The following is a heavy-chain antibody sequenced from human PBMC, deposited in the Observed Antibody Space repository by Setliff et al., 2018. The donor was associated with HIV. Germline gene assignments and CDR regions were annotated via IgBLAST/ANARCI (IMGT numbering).Heavy chain of an antibody. J-gene: IGHJ6*03. CDR2: MNGDGTT. D-gene: IGHD6-19*01. Sequence: GGSLRLSCAASGFTVNTNYMTWVRQAPGKGLEWVSVMNGDGTTYYADSVKGRFTISRDNSINILYLHMNSLIAEDTAVYYCARAEAVAGKSYMDVWGKGTTVTVSS. CDR1: GFTVNTNY. V-gene: IGHV3-53*01. CDR3: ARAEAVAGKSYMDV.